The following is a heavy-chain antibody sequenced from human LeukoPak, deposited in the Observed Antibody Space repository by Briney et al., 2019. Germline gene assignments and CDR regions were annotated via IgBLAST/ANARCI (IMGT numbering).Heavy chain of an antibody. CDR3: ARYLSRGFYFDY. V-gene: IGHV4-39*01. J-gene: IGHJ4*02. CDR2: INYSGST. Sequence: SETLSLTCTVSGGSISSGNYYWAWLRQPPGKGLEWIATINYSGSTYFNPSLKSRVTISADTSKNQFSLKLTSVTAADTAVFYCARYLSRGFYFDYWGQGTLVTVSS. CDR1: GGSISSGNYY.